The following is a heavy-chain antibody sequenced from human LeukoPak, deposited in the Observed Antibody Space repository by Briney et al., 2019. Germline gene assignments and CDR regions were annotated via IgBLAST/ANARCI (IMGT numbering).Heavy chain of an antibody. CDR3: ARGGTSYYYDSSGSGWFDP. CDR2: INPNSGGT. CDR1: GYTFTGCY. Sequence: ASVEVSCKASGYTFTGCYMHWVRQAPGQGLEWMGWINPNSGGTNYAQKFQGWVTMTRDTSISTAYMELSRLRSDDTAVYYCARGGTSYYYDSSGSGWFDPWGQGTLVTVSS. J-gene: IGHJ5*02. D-gene: IGHD3-22*01. V-gene: IGHV1-2*04.